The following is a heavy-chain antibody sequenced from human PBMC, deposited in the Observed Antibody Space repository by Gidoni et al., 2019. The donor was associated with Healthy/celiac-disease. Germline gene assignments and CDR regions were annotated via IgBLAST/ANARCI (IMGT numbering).Heavy chain of an antibody. V-gene: IGHV3-7*01. CDR1: GFPFSSYW. Sequence: EVQLVVSGGGLVQPGGSLRLSWAASGFPFSSYWVSWVRQAPGKGLEWVANIKQDGSEKYYVDSVKGRFTISRDNAKNSLYLQMNSLRAEDTAVYYCARDVNLLWFGLGMDVWGQGTTVTVSS. CDR3: ARDVNLLWFGLGMDV. CDR2: IKQDGSEK. J-gene: IGHJ6*02. D-gene: IGHD3-10*01.